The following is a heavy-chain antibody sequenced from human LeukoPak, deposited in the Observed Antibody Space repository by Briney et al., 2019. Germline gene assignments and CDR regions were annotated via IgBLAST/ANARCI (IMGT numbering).Heavy chain of an antibody. CDR3: ARVPTVTFFDY. Sequence: PSETLSLTCTVSGGSISSYYWNWIRQPPGKGLEWIGYIYYSGTTNYNPSLKSRVSISVDTSKNQLSLKLSSVTAADTAVYYCARVPTVTFFDYWGQGTLVTVSS. D-gene: IGHD4-17*01. CDR1: GGSISSYY. V-gene: IGHV4-59*12. CDR2: IYYSGTT. J-gene: IGHJ4*02.